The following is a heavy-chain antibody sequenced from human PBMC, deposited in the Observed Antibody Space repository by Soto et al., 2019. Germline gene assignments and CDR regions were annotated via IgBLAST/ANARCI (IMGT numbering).Heavy chain of an antibody. V-gene: IGHV3-21*01. D-gene: IGHD6-6*01. J-gene: IGHJ6*02. CDR2: ISSSSSYI. CDR3: ARCREQLVAYGMDF. Sequence: GGSLRLSCAASGFTFSSYSMNWVHQAPGKGLEWVSSISSSSSYIYYADSVKGRFTISRDNAKNSLYLQMNSLRAEDTAVYYCARCREQLVAYGMDFWGQGTTVTGSS. CDR1: GFTFSSYS.